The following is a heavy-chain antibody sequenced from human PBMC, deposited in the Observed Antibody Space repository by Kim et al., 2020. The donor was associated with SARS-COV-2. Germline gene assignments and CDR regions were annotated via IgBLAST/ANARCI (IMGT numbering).Heavy chain of an antibody. J-gene: IGHJ6*02. Sequence: GGSLRLSCAASGFTFSSYGMHWVRQAPGKGLEWVAVIWYDGSNKYYADSVKGRFTISRDNSKNTLYLQMNSLRAEDTAVYYCARDLLVRATSYGMDVWGQGTTVTVSS. D-gene: IGHD1-26*01. V-gene: IGHV3-33*01. CDR1: GFTFSSYG. CDR2: IWYDGSNK. CDR3: ARDLLVRATSYGMDV.